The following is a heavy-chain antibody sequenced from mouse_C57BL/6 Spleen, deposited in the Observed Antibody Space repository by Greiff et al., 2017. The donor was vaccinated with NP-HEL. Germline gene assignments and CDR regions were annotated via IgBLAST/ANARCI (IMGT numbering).Heavy chain of an antibody. CDR1: GYAFSSYW. V-gene: IGHV1-80*01. J-gene: IGHJ1*03. CDR3: ARGPYYYGSSYGYFDV. Sequence: VQLQQSGAELVKPGASVKISCKASGYAFSSYWMNWVKQRPGKGLEWIGQIYPGDGDTNYNGKFKGKATLTADKSSSTAYMQLSSLTSEDSAVYFCARGPYYYGSSYGYFDVWGTGTTVTVSS. D-gene: IGHD1-1*01. CDR2: IYPGDGDT.